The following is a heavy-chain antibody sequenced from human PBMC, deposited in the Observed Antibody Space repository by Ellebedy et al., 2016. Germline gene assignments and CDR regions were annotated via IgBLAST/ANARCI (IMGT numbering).Heavy chain of an antibody. CDR1: GFTFSNYW. D-gene: IGHD6-13*01. V-gene: IGHV3-74*01. J-gene: IGHJ4*02. Sequence: GESLKISCAASGFTFSNYWMHWVRQAPGKGLVWVSRINSDGSSTNYADSVKGRFTITRDNAKNTLYLQMNSLRAEDTAVYYCASESPIPASGTGWGQGTLVTVSS. CDR3: ASESPIPASGTG. CDR2: INSDGSST.